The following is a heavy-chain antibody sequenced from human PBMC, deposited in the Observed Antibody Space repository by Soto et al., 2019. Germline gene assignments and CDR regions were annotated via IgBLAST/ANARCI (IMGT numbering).Heavy chain of an antibody. J-gene: IGHJ4*02. Sequence: SVKVSCKASGFTFTSSAVQWVRQTRGQRLEWIGWIVVGSGNTNYAQKFHERVTITRDMSTSTAYMELSSLRSEDTAVYYCAAPGAPSHLTLFDYWGQGTLVTVSS. CDR3: AAPGAPSHLTLFDY. D-gene: IGHD7-27*01. CDR2: IVVGSGNT. V-gene: IGHV1-58*01. CDR1: GFTFTSSA.